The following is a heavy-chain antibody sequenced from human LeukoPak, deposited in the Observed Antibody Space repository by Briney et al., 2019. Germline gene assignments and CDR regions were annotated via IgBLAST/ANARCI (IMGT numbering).Heavy chain of an antibody. CDR2: IGISGGRT. V-gene: IGHV3-23*01. Sequence: PGGSLRLSCAASGFTLSSYAMSWDRQAPGKGLEWVSDIGISGGRTYYAKSVKGRFTISRDDSKDTLYLHMDSLRAEDTAVYYCAKQTSATCYSHIDYWGQGTLVTVSS. J-gene: IGHJ4*02. CDR3: AKQTSATCYSHIDY. CDR1: GFTLSSYA. D-gene: IGHD2-2*01.